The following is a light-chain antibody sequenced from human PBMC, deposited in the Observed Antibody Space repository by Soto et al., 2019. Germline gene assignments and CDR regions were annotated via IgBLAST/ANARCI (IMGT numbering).Light chain of an antibody. V-gene: IGKV1-5*03. CDR3: QQYNRYPYT. J-gene: IGKJ2*01. CDR1: QSISSW. CDR2: KTS. Sequence: DIQMTQSPSTLSESVGDRVTITCRASQSISSWLAWYQQKPGKAPKLLIYKTSSVESGVPSRSIGSGSGTEFTLTISSLQPDDFATYYCQQYNRYPYTFVHGTKLEIK.